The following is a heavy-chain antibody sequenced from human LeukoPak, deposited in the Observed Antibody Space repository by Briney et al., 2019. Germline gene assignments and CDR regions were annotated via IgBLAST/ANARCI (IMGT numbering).Heavy chain of an antibody. J-gene: IGHJ3*02. CDR1: TFSSYA. D-gene: IGHD2-2*01. V-gene: IGHV4-39*07. CDR3: ARDVCSSTSCYWTDAFDI. CDR2: IYYSGST. Sequence: TFSSYAMSWIRQPPGKGLEWIGSIYYSGSTYYNPSLKSRVTISVDTSKNQFSLKLSSVTAADTAVYYCARDVCSSTSCYWTDAFDIWGQGTMVTVSS.